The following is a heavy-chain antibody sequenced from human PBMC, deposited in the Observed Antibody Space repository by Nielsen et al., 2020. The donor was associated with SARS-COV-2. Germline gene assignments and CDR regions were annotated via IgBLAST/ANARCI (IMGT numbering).Heavy chain of an antibody. Sequence: GESLKISCAASGFTFSSYSMNWVRQAPGKGLEWVSYISSSSSTIYYADSVKGRFTISRDNAKNSLYLHMSNLRVDDTAVYYCVRIPRGVEEDVWGKGTTVTVSS. J-gene: IGHJ6*04. V-gene: IGHV3-48*01. CDR1: GFTFSSYS. CDR2: ISSSSSTI. D-gene: IGHD3-10*01. CDR3: VRIPRGVEEDV.